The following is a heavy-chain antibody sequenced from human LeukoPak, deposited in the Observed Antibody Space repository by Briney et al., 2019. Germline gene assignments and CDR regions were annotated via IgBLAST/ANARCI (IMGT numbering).Heavy chain of an antibody. Sequence: ATVKVSCKASGYSFTSNGISWVRQAAGQGLEWMGWICADRANTKYAQKLQGRVTMTADTYTTTVYMELRRLRSDDTAVYYCARDVVGATCGFDYWGQGTLVTVSS. D-gene: IGHD1-26*01. J-gene: IGHJ4*02. CDR3: ARDVVGATCGFDY. CDR2: ICADRANT. CDR1: GYSFTSNG. V-gene: IGHV1-18*01.